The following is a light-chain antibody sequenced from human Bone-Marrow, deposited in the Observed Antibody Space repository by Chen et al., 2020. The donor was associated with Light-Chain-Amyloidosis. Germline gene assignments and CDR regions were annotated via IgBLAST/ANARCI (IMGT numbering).Light chain of an antibody. J-gene: IGLJ1*01. V-gene: IGLV2-14*01. Sequence: QSALTQPASVSGSPGQSITISCTGTSSDVGGDNHVSLYQQHPAKAPKLMIYEVTNRPSWVPDRFSGSKSDNTASLTSSGLQTEDEADYFCSSYTITNTLVFGSGTRVTVL. CDR3: SSYTITNTLV. CDR1: SSDVGGDNH. CDR2: EVT.